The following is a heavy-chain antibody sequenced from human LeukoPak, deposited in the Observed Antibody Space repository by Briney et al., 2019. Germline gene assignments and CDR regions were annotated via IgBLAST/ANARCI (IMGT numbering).Heavy chain of an antibody. CDR2: INPNSGGT. CDR3: ARESEELLDYFDY. Sequence: ASVKVSCKASGYIFTDYYMHWVRQAPGQELGWMGRINPNSGGTSYAQKFQGRVTMTRDTSTSTVYMELSSLRSEDTAVYYCARESEELLDYFDYWGQGTLVTVSS. V-gene: IGHV1/OR15-1*04. D-gene: IGHD1-26*01. CDR1: GYIFTDYY. J-gene: IGHJ4*02.